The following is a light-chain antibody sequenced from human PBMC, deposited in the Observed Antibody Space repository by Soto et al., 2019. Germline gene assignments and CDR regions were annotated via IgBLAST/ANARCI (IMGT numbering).Light chain of an antibody. V-gene: IGLV1-44*01. CDR1: SSNIGSNT. CDR2: SNN. CDR3: AAWDDSLNGHWV. Sequence: QSVLTQPPSASGTPGQRVTISCSGSSSNIGSNTVNWYQQLPGTAPKLLIYSNNQRPSGVPDRFSDSKSGTSASLTISGLQSEDEADYYCAAWDDSLNGHWVFGGGTKVTVL. J-gene: IGLJ3*02.